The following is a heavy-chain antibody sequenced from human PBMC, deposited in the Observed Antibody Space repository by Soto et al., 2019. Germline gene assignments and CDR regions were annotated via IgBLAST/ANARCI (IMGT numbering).Heavy chain of an antibody. CDR3: ASDPLRSAFDI. CDR1: GFAFRSSW. J-gene: IGHJ3*02. Sequence: DVQLVESGGDLVQPGGSLRLSCVASGFAFRSSWMSWVRQAPGKGLEFVTNIKEDGTVKNYVDSVKGRFTISRDNAKSSVYLQMSSLRVEDTAVYYCASDPLRSAFDIWGQGTMVIVSS. V-gene: IGHV3-7*04. CDR2: IKEDGTVK.